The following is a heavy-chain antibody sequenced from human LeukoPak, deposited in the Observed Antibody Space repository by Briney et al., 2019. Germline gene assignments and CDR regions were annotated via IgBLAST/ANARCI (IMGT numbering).Heavy chain of an antibody. CDR3: AKITMIVVVITTPLFDY. J-gene: IGHJ4*02. CDR1: GFTFSSYA. V-gene: IGHV3-23*01. Sequence: GGSLRPSCAPSGFTFSSYAMSWVRQAPGKGLEWVSAISGSGGSTFYADSVKGRFTISRDNSKNTLYLQMNSLRAEDTAVYYCAKITMIVVVITTPLFDYWDQGTLVTVSS. D-gene: IGHD3-22*01. CDR2: ISGSGGST.